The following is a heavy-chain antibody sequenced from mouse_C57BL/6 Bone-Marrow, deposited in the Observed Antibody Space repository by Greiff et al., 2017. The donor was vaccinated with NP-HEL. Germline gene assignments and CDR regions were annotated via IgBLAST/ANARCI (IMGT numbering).Heavy chain of an antibody. CDR2: INPSSGYT. CDR1: GYTFTSYW. D-gene: IGHD1-1*01. V-gene: IGHV1-7*01. J-gene: IGHJ1*03. Sequence: QVQLQQSGAELAKPGASVKLSCKASGYTFTSYWMHWVKQRPGQGLEWIGYINPSSGYTKYNQKFKDKATLTADKSSSTAYMQLSSLTYEGSAVYYCARFGSSPNWYFDVWGTGTTVTVSS. CDR3: ARFGSSPNWYFDV.